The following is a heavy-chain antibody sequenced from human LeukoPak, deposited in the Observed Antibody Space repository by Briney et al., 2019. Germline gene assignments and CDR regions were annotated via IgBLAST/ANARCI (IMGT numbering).Heavy chain of an antibody. Sequence: SETLSLTCTVSGGSISSSSYYWGWIRQPPGKGLEWIGSIYYSGSTYYNPSLKSRVTISVDTSKNQFSLKLSSVTAADTAVYYCARRPMATIFQASFYFDYWGQGTLVTVSP. J-gene: IGHJ4*02. D-gene: IGHD5-24*01. CDR1: GGSISSSSYY. CDR2: IYYSGST. CDR3: ARRPMATIFQASFYFDY. V-gene: IGHV4-39*01.